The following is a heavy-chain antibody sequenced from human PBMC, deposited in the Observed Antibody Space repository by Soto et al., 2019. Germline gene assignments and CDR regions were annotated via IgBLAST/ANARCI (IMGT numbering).Heavy chain of an antibody. CDR2: IYHSGST. J-gene: IGHJ4*02. V-gene: IGHV4-4*02. Sequence: SETLSLTCGVFGGSISNSNWWTWVRQPPGKGLEWIGEIYHSGSTNYNSSLMSRVTISLDKPNNQFSLKLTSVTAADTAVYYCAHRPIVGAAIWGQGTLVTVSS. D-gene: IGHD1-26*01. CDR3: AHRPIVGAAI. CDR1: GGSISNSNW.